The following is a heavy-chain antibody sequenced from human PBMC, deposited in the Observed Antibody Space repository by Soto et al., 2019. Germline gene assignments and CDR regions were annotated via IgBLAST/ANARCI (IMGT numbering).Heavy chain of an antibody. CDR1: GFTFSSYP. V-gene: IGHV3-30-3*01. Sequence: QVQVVASGGGVVQPGRSLRLSCEASGFTFSSYPMHWVRQAPGKGLEWVTVISYDGGNQYYADSVKGRFTISRDNSKDTLYLQMHSLRSDDTAVYFCARGPITQTSFIDHWGQGTLVTVSS. CDR3: ARGPITQTSFIDH. J-gene: IGHJ4*02. CDR2: ISYDGGNQ. D-gene: IGHD1-20*01.